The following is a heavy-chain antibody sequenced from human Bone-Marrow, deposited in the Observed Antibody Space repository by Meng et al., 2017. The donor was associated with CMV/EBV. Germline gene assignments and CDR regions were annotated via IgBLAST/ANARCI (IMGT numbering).Heavy chain of an antibody. CDR3: ARVPGSGSYPRRYYYYYGMDF. J-gene: IGHJ6*02. Sequence: SETLSLTCTVSGGSVSSGSYYWSWIRQPPGKGLEWIGYIYYSGSTNYNPSLKSRVTISVDTSKNQFSLKLSSVTAADTAVYYCARVPGSGSYPRRYYYYYGMDFWGQGTTVTVSS. CDR1: GGSVSSGSYY. V-gene: IGHV4-61*01. CDR2: IYYSGST. D-gene: IGHD3-10*01.